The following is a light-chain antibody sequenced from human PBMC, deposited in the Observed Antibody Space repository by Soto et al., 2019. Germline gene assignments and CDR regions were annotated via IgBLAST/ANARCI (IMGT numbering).Light chain of an antibody. J-gene: IGLJ1*01. Sequence: QSVLTQPASVSWSPGQSITISCTGTSSDVGGYNCVSWYQQHPGKAPKLMICDVSNRPSGVSSRFSGSKPGNTASLTISGLQAEDEADYYCSSYTSSSTLVFGTGTKVTVL. CDR1: SSDVGGYNC. CDR3: SSYTSSSTLV. CDR2: DVS. V-gene: IGLV2-14*01.